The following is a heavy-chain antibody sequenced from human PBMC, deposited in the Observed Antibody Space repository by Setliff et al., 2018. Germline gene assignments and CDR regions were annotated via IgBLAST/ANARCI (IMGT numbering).Heavy chain of an antibody. D-gene: IGHD6-6*01. CDR3: ARVFGSSSSPYNYYYYMDV. J-gene: IGHJ6*03. CDR2: INPIFGTA. Sequence: SVKVSCKASGGTFSSYGVSWVRQAPEQGLEWMGGINPIFGTANYAQKFQGRLTVTTDESTNTAYMELSSLSSEDTAVYYCARVFGSSSSPYNYYYYMDVWGTGTTVTVSS. CDR1: GGTFSSYG. V-gene: IGHV1-69*05.